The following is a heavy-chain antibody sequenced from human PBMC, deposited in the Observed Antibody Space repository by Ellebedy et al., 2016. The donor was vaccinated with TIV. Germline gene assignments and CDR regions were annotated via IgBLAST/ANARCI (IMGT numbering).Heavy chain of an antibody. V-gene: IGHV3-73*01. D-gene: IGHD1/OR15-1a*01. CDR2: IRSKANSYAT. CDR3: TRHLGWNTGYYYYYGMDV. J-gene: IGHJ6*02. CDR1: GFTFSGSA. Sequence: GESLKISCAASGFTFSGSAMHWVRQASGKGLEWVGRIRSKANSYATAYAASVKGRFTISRDDSKNTAYLQMNSLKTEDTAVYYCTRHLGWNTGYYYYYGMDVWGQGTTVTVSS.